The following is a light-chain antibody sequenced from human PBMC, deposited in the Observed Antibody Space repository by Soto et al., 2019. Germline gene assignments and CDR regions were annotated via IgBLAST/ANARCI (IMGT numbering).Light chain of an antibody. CDR1: QVISSY. J-gene: IGKJ3*01. V-gene: IGKV1-9*01. Sequence: DIPLTQSPSFLSASVGDRVTITCRASQVISSYLAWYQQEPGKAPKLLIYAASTLKSGVPSRFSGSGSGTEFTLTISSLQPDDFATYYWQQLNTYPQFTFGPGTKVDIK. CDR3: QQLNTYPQFT. CDR2: AAS.